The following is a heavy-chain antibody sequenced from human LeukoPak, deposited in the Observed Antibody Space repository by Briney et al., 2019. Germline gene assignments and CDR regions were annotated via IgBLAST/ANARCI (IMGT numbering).Heavy chain of an antibody. CDR3: ARVRIAAAYDAFDI. D-gene: IGHD6-13*01. CDR1: GGSISSGSYY. CDR2: IYTSGST. V-gene: IGHV4-61*02. Sequence: SQTLSVTCTVSGGSISSGSYYWSWIRQPAGKGLEWIGRIYTSGSTNYNPSLKSRVTISVDTSKNQFSLKLSSVTAADTAVYYCARVRIAAAYDAFDIWGQGTMVTVSS. J-gene: IGHJ3*02.